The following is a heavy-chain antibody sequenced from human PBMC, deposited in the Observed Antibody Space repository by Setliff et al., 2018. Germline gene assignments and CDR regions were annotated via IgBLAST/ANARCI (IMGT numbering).Heavy chain of an antibody. Sequence: ASVKVSCKTSGFRFTNFGFSWVRQAPGQGLEWMGWISPHSGDTHYAQKFQSRVRMTRDTSTYAAYLELSDLTSDDTAMYYCARSGSFGMRYWFDYWGQGALVTVSS. V-gene: IGHV1-18*01. CDR2: ISPHSGDT. J-gene: IGHJ4*02. D-gene: IGHD1-26*01. CDR1: GFRFTNFG. CDR3: ARSGSFGMRYWFDY.